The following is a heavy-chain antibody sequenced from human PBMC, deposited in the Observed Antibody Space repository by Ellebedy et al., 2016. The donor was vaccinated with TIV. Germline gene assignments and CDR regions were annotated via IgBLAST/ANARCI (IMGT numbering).Heavy chain of an antibody. CDR3: ATPPSSSPVRLLD. D-gene: IGHD6-6*01. CDR1: GGSISSSSYY. Sequence: SETLSLXXTVSGGSISSSSYYWGWIRQPPGKGLEWIGSIYYSGSTYYNPSLKSRVTISVDTSKNQFSLKLSSVTAADTAVYYCATPPSSSPVRLLDWGQGTLVTVSS. V-gene: IGHV4-39*01. J-gene: IGHJ4*02. CDR2: IYYSGST.